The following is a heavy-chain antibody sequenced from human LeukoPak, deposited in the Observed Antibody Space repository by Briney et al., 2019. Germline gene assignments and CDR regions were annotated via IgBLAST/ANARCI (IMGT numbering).Heavy chain of an antibody. CDR1: GIMFSDYG. CDR2: IWHDGSKK. Sequence: PGMSLRLSCGASGIMFSDYGMHWVRQAPGKGLEWVAVIWHDGSKKFYVDSVKGRFTVSRDNSKSTFDLQMESLRVEDTAMYYYAGSLREGWFDPWGQGTLVIVSS. D-gene: IGHD3-16*01. CDR3: AGSLREGWFDP. J-gene: IGHJ5*02. V-gene: IGHV3-33*03.